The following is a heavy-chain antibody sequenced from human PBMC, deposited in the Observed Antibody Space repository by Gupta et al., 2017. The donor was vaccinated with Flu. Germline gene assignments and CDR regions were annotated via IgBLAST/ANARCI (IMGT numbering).Heavy chain of an antibody. CDR3: ARGLYLDSRITNSYYLNL. Sequence: ISWVRQAPGQGLEWMGGIVPIFGSTNYAHRCQDRVSITADASTSTTHLELRSLSAEDSAVYYCARGLYLDSRITNSYYLNLWGRGTLVTVSS. V-gene: IGHV1-69*01. D-gene: IGHD2-2*01. J-gene: IGHJ2*01. CDR2: IVPIFGST.